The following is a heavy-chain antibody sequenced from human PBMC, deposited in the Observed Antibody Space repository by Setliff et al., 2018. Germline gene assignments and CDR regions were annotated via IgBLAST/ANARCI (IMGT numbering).Heavy chain of an antibody. Sequence: SETLSLTCTVSGGSISNYYWSWIRQPPGKALEWIGYIYASGSTNYNPSLKSRVTLSVDTSKNQFSLKVSSVTAADTAVYYCARAPPNRYSGSYEYFYMDVWGKGTTVTVSS. J-gene: IGHJ6*03. CDR1: GGSISNYY. D-gene: IGHD1-26*01. CDR3: ARAPPNRYSGSYEYFYMDV. CDR2: IYASGST. V-gene: IGHV4-4*08.